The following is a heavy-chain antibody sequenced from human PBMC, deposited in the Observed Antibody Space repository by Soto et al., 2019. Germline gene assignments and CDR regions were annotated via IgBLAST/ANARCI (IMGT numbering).Heavy chain of an antibody. J-gene: IGHJ5*01. CDR1: GGSVSSSAYY. CDR3: ARLRLICWFDS. V-gene: IGHV4-39*01. CDR2: MLYSGNT. D-gene: IGHD3-3*01. Sequence: PSETLSLTCTVSGGSVSSSAYYWGWIRQPPGKGLEWIGSMLYSGNTYYNPSLKSRVTISVDTSENQFSLKVSSVTAADTAVYYCARLRLICWFDSLGQGTLVTVSS.